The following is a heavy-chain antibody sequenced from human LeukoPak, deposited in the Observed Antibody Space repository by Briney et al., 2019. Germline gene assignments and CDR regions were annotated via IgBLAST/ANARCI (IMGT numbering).Heavy chain of an antibody. CDR3: AKDQALLLWFGELLSPLDY. Sequence: GRSLRLSCAASGFTFDDYAMHWVRQAPGKGLEWVSGISWNSGSIGYADSVKGRFTISRDNAKNTLYLQMNSLRAEDTAVYYCAKDQALLLWFGELLSPLDYWGQGTLVTVSS. V-gene: IGHV3-9*01. CDR2: ISWNSGSI. D-gene: IGHD3-10*01. CDR1: GFTFDDYA. J-gene: IGHJ4*02.